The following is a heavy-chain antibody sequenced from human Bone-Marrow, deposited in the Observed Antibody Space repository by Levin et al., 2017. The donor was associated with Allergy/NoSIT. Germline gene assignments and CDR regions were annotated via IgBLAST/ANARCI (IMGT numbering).Heavy chain of an antibody. CDR1: GFPFSNYW. J-gene: IGHJ4*02. CDR3: ARGYWFAAAGTSSCDY. D-gene: IGHD6-13*01. Sequence: GESLKISCAASGFPFSNYWMNWVRQTPGKGLEWVANIKEDGSDKYYVDSVKGRFTISRDNAKNSLYLQMNSLRAEDTAVYYCARGYWFAAAGTSSCDYWGQGTLVTVSS. V-gene: IGHV3-7*01. CDR2: IKEDGSDK.